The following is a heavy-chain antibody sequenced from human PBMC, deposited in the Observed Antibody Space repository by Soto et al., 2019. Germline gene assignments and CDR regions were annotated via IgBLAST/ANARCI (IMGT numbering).Heavy chain of an antibody. Sequence: PSETLSLTCTVSGGSISSSSYYWGWIRQPPGKGLEWIGSIYYSGSTYYNPSLKSRVTISVDTSKNQFSLKLSSVTAADTAVYYCARRVAAAGQNWLDPWGQGTLVTVSS. CDR2: IYYSGST. J-gene: IGHJ5*02. CDR3: ARRVAAAGQNWLDP. CDR1: GGSISSSSYY. V-gene: IGHV4-39*01. D-gene: IGHD6-13*01.